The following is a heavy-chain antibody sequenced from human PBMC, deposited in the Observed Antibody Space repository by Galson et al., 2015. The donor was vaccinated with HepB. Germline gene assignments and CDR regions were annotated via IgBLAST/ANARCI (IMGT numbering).Heavy chain of an antibody. J-gene: IGHJ4*02. Sequence: QSGAEVKKPGESLKISCKGSGYSFTSYWIGWVRQMPGKGLEWMGIIYPGDSDTRYSPSFQGQVTISADKSISTAYLQWSSLKASDTAMYYCARGTYDYVWGSYRPFDYWGQGTLVTVSS. V-gene: IGHV5-51*03. CDR1: GYSFTSYW. CDR3: ARGTYDYVWGSYRPFDY. CDR2: IYPGDSDT. D-gene: IGHD3-16*02.